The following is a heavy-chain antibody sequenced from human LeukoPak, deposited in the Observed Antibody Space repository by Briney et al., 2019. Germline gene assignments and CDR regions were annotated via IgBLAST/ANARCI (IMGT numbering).Heavy chain of an antibody. CDR1: GGSFSGYY. D-gene: IGHD2-2*01. J-gene: IGHJ5*02. V-gene: IGHV4-34*01. CDR3: ARHGYCSSSSCLGNWFDP. Sequence: MPSETLSLTCAVYGGSFSGYYWTWIRQPPGKGLEWLGEINDSGNTNYNPSLKSRLTISVDTSENQFTLRLISVTAADAAVYYCARHGYCSSSSCLGNWFDPWDQGALVTVSS. CDR2: INDSGNT.